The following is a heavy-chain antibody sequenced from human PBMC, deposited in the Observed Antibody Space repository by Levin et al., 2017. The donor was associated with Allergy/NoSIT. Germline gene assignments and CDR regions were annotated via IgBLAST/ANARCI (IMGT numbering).Heavy chain of an antibody. V-gene: IGHV4-34*01. Sequence: SETLSLTCGVSGGSFYSYYWSWIRQPPGKGLEWIGEINHSGTTNYNPSLKSRVTISLDTSEKQISLKLSSVTAADTAVYHCAGAFASAGTAGNYYYYYGVDVWGQGTTVIV. CDR2: INHSGTT. J-gene: IGHJ6*02. D-gene: IGHD6-13*01. CDR1: GGSFYSYY. CDR3: AGAFASAGTAGNYYYYYGVDV.